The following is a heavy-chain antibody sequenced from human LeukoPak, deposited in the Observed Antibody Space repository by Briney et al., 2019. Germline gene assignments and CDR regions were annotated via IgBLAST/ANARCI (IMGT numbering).Heavy chain of an antibody. Sequence: GGSLRLSCAASGFTFSSYWMSWVRQAPGKGLEWVANIKQDGSEKYYVDSVKGRFTISRDNSKNTLYLQMNSLRAEDTAVYYCATGDVHTSSYQDYFDYWGQGTLVTVSS. CDR3: ATGDVHTSSYQDYFDY. CDR1: GFTFSSYW. D-gene: IGHD3-10*01. CDR2: IKQDGSEK. J-gene: IGHJ4*02. V-gene: IGHV3-7*03.